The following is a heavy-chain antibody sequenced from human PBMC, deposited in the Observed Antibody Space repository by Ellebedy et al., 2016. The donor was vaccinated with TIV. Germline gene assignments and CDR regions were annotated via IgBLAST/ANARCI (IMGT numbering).Heavy chain of an antibody. Sequence: AASVKVSCKASGYTFTGYYMHWVRQAPGQGLEWMGWINPNSGGPNYAQKFQGRVTMTRDTSISTAYMELSRLRSDDTAVYYCARDLGRGYSGYDISGWGYWGQGTLVTVSS. CDR1: GYTFTGYY. D-gene: IGHD5-12*01. J-gene: IGHJ4*02. V-gene: IGHV1-2*02. CDR3: ARDLGRGYSGYDISGWGY. CDR2: INPNSGGP.